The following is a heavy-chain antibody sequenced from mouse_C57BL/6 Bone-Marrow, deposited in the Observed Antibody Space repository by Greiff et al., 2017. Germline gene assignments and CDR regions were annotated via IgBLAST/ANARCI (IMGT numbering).Heavy chain of an antibody. J-gene: IGHJ2*01. V-gene: IGHV14-4*01. D-gene: IGHD1-1*01. CDR3: THYYYGAYYFDY. CDR2: IDPVIGDT. Sequence: VQLQQSGAELVRPGASVKLSCTASGFNIKDDYMHWVKQGPEQGLEWIGWIDPVIGDTENASKLQGKATITADTSSNTAYLQLSSLTSEDTAVKYWTHYYYGAYYFDYWGQGTTLTVSS. CDR1: GFNIKDDY.